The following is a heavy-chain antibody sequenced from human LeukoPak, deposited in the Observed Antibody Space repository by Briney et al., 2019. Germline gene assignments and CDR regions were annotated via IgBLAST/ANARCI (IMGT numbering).Heavy chain of an antibody. CDR2: IYYSGST. V-gene: IGHV4-39*07. CDR1: GGSISSSSYY. Sequence: PSETLSLTCTVSGGSISSSSYYWGWIRQPPGKGLEWIGSIYYSGSTYYNPSLKSRVTISVDTSKNQFSLKLSSVTAADTAVYYCATEAGYCSGGSCPLASQDAFDIWGQGTMVTVSS. CDR3: ATEAGYCSGGSCPLASQDAFDI. D-gene: IGHD2-15*01. J-gene: IGHJ3*02.